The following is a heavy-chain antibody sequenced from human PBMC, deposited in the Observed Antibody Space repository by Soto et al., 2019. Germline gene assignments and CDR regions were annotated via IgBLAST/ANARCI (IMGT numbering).Heavy chain of an antibody. CDR3: ARDPVQGRGYGFFDY. CDR2: INPSGGST. J-gene: IGHJ4*02. V-gene: IGHV1-46*03. D-gene: IGHD5-18*01. Sequence: GASVKVSCKASGYTFTSYYMHWVRQAPGQGLEWMGIINPSGGSTSYAQKFQGRVTMTRDTSTSTVYMELSSLRSEDTAVYYCARDPVQGRGYGFFDYWGQGTQVTVSS. CDR1: GYTFTSYY.